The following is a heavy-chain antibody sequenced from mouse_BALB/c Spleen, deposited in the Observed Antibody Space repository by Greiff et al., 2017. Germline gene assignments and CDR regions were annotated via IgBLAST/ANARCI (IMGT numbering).Heavy chain of an antibody. J-gene: IGHJ4*01. CDR3: ARHDGYDAGDY. CDR2: IYPGDGDT. V-gene: IGHV1-87*01. D-gene: IGHD2-2*01. Sequence: VQLQQSGAELARPGASVKLSCKASGYTFTSYWMQWVKQRPGQGLEWIGAIYPGDGDTRYTQKFKGKATLTADKSSSTAYMQLSSLASEDSAVYYCARHDGYDAGDYWGQGTSVTVSS. CDR1: GYTFTSYW.